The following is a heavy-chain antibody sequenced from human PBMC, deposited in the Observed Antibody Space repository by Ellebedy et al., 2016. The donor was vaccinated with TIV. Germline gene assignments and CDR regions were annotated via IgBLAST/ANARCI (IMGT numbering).Heavy chain of an antibody. Sequence: GGSLRLSXAASGFTFSSYWMSWVRQAPGKGLEWVSYISSSSSTIYYADSVKGRFTISRDNAKNSLYLQMNSLRAEDTAVYYCAREDGGYDDYWGQGTLVTVSS. V-gene: IGHV3-48*01. D-gene: IGHD5-12*01. CDR3: AREDGGYDDY. CDR2: ISSSSSTI. CDR1: GFTFSSYW. J-gene: IGHJ4*02.